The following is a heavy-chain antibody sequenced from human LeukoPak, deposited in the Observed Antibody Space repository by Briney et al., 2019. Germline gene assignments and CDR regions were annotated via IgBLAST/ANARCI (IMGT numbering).Heavy chain of an antibody. CDR3: AKGSYCDSSGSFYFDY. CDR1: GFTFSSYA. Sequence: GGSLRLSCATSGFTFSSYAMSWVRQAPGKGLEWVSGISGSGDNTYYADSVKGRFTISRDNSKNTLYVQVNSLGTEDTAAYYCAKGSYCDSSGSFYFDYWGQGTLVTVSS. V-gene: IGHV3-23*01. D-gene: IGHD3-22*01. CDR2: ISGSGDNT. J-gene: IGHJ4*02.